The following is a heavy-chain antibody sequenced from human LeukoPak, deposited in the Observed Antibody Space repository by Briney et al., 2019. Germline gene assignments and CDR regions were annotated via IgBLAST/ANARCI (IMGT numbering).Heavy chain of an antibody. D-gene: IGHD5-18*01. Sequence: SETLSLTCAVYGGSFSGYYWSWIRQPPGKGLEWTGEINHSGSTNYNPSLKSRVTISVDTSKNQFSLKLSSVTAADTAVYYCASGGTAMVMFDYWGQGTLVTVSS. CDR3: ASGGTAMVMFDY. CDR2: INHSGST. V-gene: IGHV4-34*01. CDR1: GGSFSGYY. J-gene: IGHJ4*02.